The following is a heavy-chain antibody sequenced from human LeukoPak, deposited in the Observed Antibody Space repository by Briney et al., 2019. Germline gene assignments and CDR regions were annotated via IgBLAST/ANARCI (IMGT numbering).Heavy chain of an antibody. CDR3: ARALPHRRLMDTTMEQHWFDP. CDR2: INPSGGST. Sequence: GASVKVSCKASGYTFTSYYMHWVRQAPGQGLEWMGIINPSGGSTNYAQKFQGRVTMTRDMSTSTVYMELSSLRSEDTAMYYCARALPHRRLMDTTMEQHWFDPWGQGTLVTVSS. V-gene: IGHV1-46*01. J-gene: IGHJ5*02. CDR1: GYTFTSYY. D-gene: IGHD5-18*01.